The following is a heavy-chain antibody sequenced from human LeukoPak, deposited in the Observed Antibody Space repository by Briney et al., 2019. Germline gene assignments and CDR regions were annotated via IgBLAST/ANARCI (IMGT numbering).Heavy chain of an antibody. CDR1: GGSISSSSYY. CDR2: IYYSGST. CDR3: ARGLYYYDSGGYYYGCWFDP. V-gene: IGHV4-39*07. J-gene: IGHJ5*02. D-gene: IGHD3-22*01. Sequence: SETLSLTCTVSGGSISSSSYYWGWIRQPPGKGLEWIGSIYYSGSTYYNPSLKSRVTISVDTSKNQFSLKLSSVTAADTAVYYCARGLYYYDSGGYYYGCWFDPWGQGTLVTVSS.